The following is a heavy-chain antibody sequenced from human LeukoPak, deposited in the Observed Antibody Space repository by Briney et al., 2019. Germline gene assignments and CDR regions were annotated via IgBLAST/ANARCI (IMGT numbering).Heavy chain of an antibody. Sequence: GGSLRLSCAASGFTFSSYWMSWVRQAPGKGQEGVANIKQDGSEKYYVDSVKGRFTISRDNAKNSLYLQMNSLRAEDTAVYYCARASQSMVRGVYFDYWGQGTLVTVSS. CDR3: ARASQSMVRGVYFDY. CDR2: IKQDGSEK. D-gene: IGHD3-10*01. CDR1: GFTFSSYW. J-gene: IGHJ4*02. V-gene: IGHV3-7*01.